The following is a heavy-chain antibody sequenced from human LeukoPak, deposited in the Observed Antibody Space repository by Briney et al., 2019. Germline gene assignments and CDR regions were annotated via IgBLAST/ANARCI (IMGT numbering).Heavy chain of an antibody. J-gene: IGHJ3*02. V-gene: IGHV1-69*13. CDR3: ARDEAVPDDAFDI. Sequence: SVKVSCKASGGTFSSYAISWVRQAPGQGLEWMGGTIPIFGTANYAQKFQGRVTITADESTSTAYMELSSLRSEDTAVYYCARDEAVPDDAFDIWGQGTMVTVSS. CDR2: TIPIFGTA. D-gene: IGHD4-17*01. CDR1: GGTFSSYA.